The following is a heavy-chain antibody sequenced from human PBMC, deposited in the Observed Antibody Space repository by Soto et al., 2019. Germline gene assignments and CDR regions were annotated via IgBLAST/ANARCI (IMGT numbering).Heavy chain of an antibody. D-gene: IGHD3-3*01. CDR2: INAGNGNT. V-gene: IGHV1-3*01. Sequence: GASVKVSCKASGYTFTSYAMHWVRQAPGQRLEWMGWINAGNGNTKYSQKFQGRVTITADKSTSTAYMELSSLRSEDTAVYYCASDYYPYYDFWSGRNLDYWGQGALVTVSS. CDR3: ASDYYPYYDFWSGRNLDY. CDR1: GYTFTSYA. J-gene: IGHJ4*02.